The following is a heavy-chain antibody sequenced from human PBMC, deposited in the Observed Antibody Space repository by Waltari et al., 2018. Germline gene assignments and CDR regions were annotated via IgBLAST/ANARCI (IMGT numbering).Heavy chain of an antibody. CDR3: ASVGAAWGELGH. D-gene: IGHD7-27*01. Sequence: QVQLVQSGTEVKKPGAFVKVSCKASGYTFSTYFIHWVRQATGQGLEWVGCINPNSGAANYTQKFQGRVTMARDTSISTAYMERSRLRSDDTAVYYCASVGAAWGELGHGGQGTLVTVAS. V-gene: IGHV1-2*02. CDR2: INPNSGAA. CDR1: GYTFSTYF. J-gene: IGHJ4*02.